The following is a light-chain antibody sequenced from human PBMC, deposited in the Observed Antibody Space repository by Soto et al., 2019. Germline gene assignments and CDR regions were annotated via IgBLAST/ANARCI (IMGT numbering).Light chain of an antibody. Sequence: EIVMTQSPATLSVSTRESATLSCRASQSVSSNLAWYQQNPGQAPRLLIYGASTRATGIPARFSGSGSGTEFTLTISSLQSEDFAVYYCQHYNNWPRTFGQGTKVEIK. V-gene: IGKV3-15*01. CDR3: QHYNNWPRT. CDR1: QSVSSN. J-gene: IGKJ1*01. CDR2: GAS.